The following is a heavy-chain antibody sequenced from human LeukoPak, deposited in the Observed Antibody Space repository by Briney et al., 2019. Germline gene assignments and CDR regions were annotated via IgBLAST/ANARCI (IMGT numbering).Heavy chain of an antibody. D-gene: IGHD5-12*01. Sequence: GGSLGLSCAASGFYFANYAMSWVRQAPGKGLEWVSATVGGGSPNTYHADSVKGRFTISRDNSKNTLFLQMNSLRAEDTAVYYCARDGRGYERFFPYWGQGTLVTVSS. J-gene: IGHJ4*02. CDR3: ARDGRGYERFFPY. CDR2: TVGGGSPNT. V-gene: IGHV3-23*01. CDR1: GFYFANYA.